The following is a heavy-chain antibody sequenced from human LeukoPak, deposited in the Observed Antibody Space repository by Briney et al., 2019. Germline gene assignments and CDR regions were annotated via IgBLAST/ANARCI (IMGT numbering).Heavy chain of an antibody. V-gene: IGHV3-7*01. CDR1: GFIFSSYW. Sequence: GGSLRPSCAASGFIFSSYWMNWVRQAPGKGLEWVANIKQDGSEKYYVDSVKGRFTISRDNAKNSLYLQMNSLRAEDTAVYYCARPHDGDYFVGYFDYWGQGTLVTVSS. CDR2: IKQDGSEK. CDR3: ARPHDGDYFVGYFDY. J-gene: IGHJ4*02. D-gene: IGHD4-17*01.